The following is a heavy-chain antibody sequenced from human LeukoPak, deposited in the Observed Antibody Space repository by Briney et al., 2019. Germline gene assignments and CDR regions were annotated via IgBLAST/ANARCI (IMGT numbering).Heavy chain of an antibody. V-gene: IGHV3-33*01. Sequence: GGSLRLSCAASGFTFSSSGMHWVRQAPGKGLEWVAVILYNGSNKYYADSVKGRFTISRDNSKNTLYLQMNSLRVEDTAVYYCARAGGYCNGGSCYRGYSWFDPWGQGTLVTVSS. D-gene: IGHD2-15*01. CDR3: ARAGGYCNGGSCYRGYSWFDP. CDR2: ILYNGSNK. CDR1: GFTFSSSG. J-gene: IGHJ5*02.